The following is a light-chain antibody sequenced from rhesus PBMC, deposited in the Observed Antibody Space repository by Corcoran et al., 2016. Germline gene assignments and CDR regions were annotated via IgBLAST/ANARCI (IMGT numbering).Light chain of an antibody. Sequence: IQMTQSPSALSASVGDRVTISCRASQNLYGNLAWYQQKPGKAPKLLLSAASRWQTGIPFRFSCSRSGTDFTLTISSLQPDDSATYYCQHYYDNPRTFGQGTKVEI. CDR3: QHYYDNPRT. CDR1: QNLYGN. CDR2: AAS. J-gene: IGKJ1*01. V-gene: IGKV1S12*01.